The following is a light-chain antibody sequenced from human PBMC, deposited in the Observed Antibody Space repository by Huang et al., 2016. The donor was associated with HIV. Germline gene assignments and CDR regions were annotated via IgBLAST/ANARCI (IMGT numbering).Light chain of an antibody. CDR1: QDISNY. J-gene: IGKJ2*01. CDR2: DAS. CDR3: QQYDNLHMYT. V-gene: IGKV1-33*01. Sequence: DIQMTKSPSSLSASVGDRVTITCQASQDISNYLNWYQKKPGKAPKLLIYDASNLETGFPSRFSGRGSGTDFTFTISSLQPEDIATYYCQQYDNLHMYTFGQGTKLEIK.